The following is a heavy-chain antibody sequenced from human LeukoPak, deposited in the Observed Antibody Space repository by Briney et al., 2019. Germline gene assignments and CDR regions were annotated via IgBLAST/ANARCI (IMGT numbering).Heavy chain of an antibody. CDR1: DGSISSYY. CDR3: ARHRSDGTYPLDY. D-gene: IGHD1-26*01. Sequence: PSETLSLICTVSDGSISSYYWSWIRQPTGKGLEWIGHIYSSGSTTYSPSLKSRVTMSVDTSKNQFSLKLTSVTAADTAVYYCARHRSDGTYPLDYWGQGALVTVSS. J-gene: IGHJ4*02. V-gene: IGHV4-59*08. CDR2: IYSSGST.